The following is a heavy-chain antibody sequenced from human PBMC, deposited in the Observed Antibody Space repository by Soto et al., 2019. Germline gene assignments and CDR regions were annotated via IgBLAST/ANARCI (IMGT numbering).Heavy chain of an antibody. J-gene: IGHJ6*02. Sequence: PGGSLRLSCAASGFTFSSYAMSWVRQAPGKGLEWVSAISGSGGSTYYADSAKGRFTISRDNSKNTLYLQMNSLRAEDTAVYYCAKLEVAGPGYSSGWSVWGPYYYYYGMDVWGQGTTVTVSS. CDR2: ISGSGGST. CDR3: AKLEVAGPGYSSGWSVWGPYYYYYGMDV. CDR1: GFTFSSYA. V-gene: IGHV3-23*01. D-gene: IGHD6-19*01.